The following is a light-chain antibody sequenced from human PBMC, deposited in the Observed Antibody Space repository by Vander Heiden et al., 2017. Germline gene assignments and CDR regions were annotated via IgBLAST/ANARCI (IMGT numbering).Light chain of an antibody. V-gene: IGLV7-46*01. Sequence: QAVVTQEPSLTVSPGGTVTLTCGSNTGAVTSGPYPYWFQQKPGQAPRTLIYDISIKHSWTPARFAGSLLGGKAALTLSGAQSEDEAEYYCSLCYSGAYLVFGGGTKLTVL. CDR2: DIS. J-gene: IGLJ2*01. CDR3: SLCYSGAYLV. CDR1: TGAVTSGPY.